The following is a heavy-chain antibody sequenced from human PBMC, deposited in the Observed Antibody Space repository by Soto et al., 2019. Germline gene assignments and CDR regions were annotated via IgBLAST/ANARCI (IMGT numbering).Heavy chain of an antibody. J-gene: IGHJ6*02. CDR2: IYYSGST. CDR1: GGSISRYY. V-gene: IGHV4-59*08. CDR3: ANLVGPGGIPGGMDV. Sequence: PSQTXSLTCSVGGGSISRYYRCWIRQPPGKGLEWIGYIYYSGSTNYNPSLKSRVTISVDTSKNQFSLKLSSVTAADTAVYYCANLVGPGGIPGGMDVWGQGTTVTVSS. D-gene: IGHD1-26*01.